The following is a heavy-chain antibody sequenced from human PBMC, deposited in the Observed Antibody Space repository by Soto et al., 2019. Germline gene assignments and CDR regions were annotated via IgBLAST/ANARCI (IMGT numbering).Heavy chain of an antibody. CDR1: GATITITTYF. Sequence: SETLSLTSPLSGATITITTYFCEWIRQPPGRGLEWVGSSSYSGKTHYNPSLKNRVTISVDRSKNQLSLQMTSVTAADTAVYYCAKNLPGTGRFEYWGQGTLVT. CDR3: AKNLPGTGRFEY. CDR2: SSYSGKT. J-gene: IGHJ4*02. V-gene: IGHV4-39*01. D-gene: IGHD1-1*01.